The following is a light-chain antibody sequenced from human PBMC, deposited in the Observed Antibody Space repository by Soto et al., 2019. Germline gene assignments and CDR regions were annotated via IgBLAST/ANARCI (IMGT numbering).Light chain of an antibody. Sequence: PGERVTLSCRTSQSVCSRCFAWYQQKPGQSPRLLIYGASTRATGIPDRFSGSGSGTDFTLTISRLEPEDFAVYYCQHYGTTPWTFGQGTKV. J-gene: IGKJ1*01. CDR2: GAS. CDR3: QHYGTTPWT. CDR1: QSVCSRC. V-gene: IGKV3-20*01.